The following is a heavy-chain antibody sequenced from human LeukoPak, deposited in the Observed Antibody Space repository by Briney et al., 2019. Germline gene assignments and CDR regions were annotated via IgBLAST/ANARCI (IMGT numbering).Heavy chain of an antibody. CDR1: GFTFSSYA. Sequence: PGGSLRLSCAASGFTFSSYAMHWVRQAPGKGLEWVAVISYDGSNKYYADSVKGRFTISRDNSKNTLYPQMSSLRAEDMAVYYCAKTLTTVTILDAFDIWGQGTMVTVSS. J-gene: IGHJ3*02. CDR3: AKTLTTVTILDAFDI. CDR2: ISYDGSNK. D-gene: IGHD4-17*01. V-gene: IGHV3-30-3*02.